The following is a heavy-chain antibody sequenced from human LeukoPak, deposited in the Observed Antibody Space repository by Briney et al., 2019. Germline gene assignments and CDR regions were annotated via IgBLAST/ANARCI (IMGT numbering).Heavy chain of an antibody. CDR1: GYTFTKSY. V-gene: IGHV1-2*02. J-gene: IGHJ3*02. CDR3: ARDLYCSSTSCYVLGAFDI. Sequence: ASVKVSCKASGYTFTKSYIHWVRQAPGQGLEWMGWINPNSDGTNYAQKFQGRVTMTRDTSISTAYMELSRLRSDDTAVYYCARDLYCSSTSCYVLGAFDIWGQGTMVTVSS. CDR2: INPNSDGT. D-gene: IGHD2-2*01.